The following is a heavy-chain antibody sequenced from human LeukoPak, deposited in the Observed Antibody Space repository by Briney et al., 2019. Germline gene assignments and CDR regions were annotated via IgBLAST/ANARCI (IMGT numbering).Heavy chain of an antibody. Sequence: TLSVTCAVSGGSISSGGYSWSWIRQPPGKGLEWIGYSYYGGGTYYNPSLKSRVTISVDTSKNQFSLKLISVTAADTAVYYCASHSGGYAYWGQGTLVTVSS. D-gene: IGHD5-12*01. CDR2: SYYGGGT. J-gene: IGHJ4*02. CDR1: GGSISSGGYS. CDR3: ASHSGGYAY. V-gene: IGHV4-30-4*07.